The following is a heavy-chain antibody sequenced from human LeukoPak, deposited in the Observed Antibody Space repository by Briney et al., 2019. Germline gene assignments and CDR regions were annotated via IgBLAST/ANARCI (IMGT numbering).Heavy chain of an antibody. J-gene: IGHJ5*02. CDR1: GFTFSSYS. D-gene: IGHD3-16*02. CDR3: AREPGIMITFGGVIGLS. V-gene: IGHV3-21*01. CDR2: ISSSSSYI. Sequence: PGGSLRLSCAASGFTFSSYSMNWVRQAPGKGLEWVSSISSSSSYIYYADSVKGRFTISRDNAKNSLYLQTNSLRAEDTAVYYCAREPGIMITFGGVIGLSWGQGTLVTVSS.